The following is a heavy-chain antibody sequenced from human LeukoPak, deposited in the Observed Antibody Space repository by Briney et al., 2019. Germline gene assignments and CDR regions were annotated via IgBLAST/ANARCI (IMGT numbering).Heavy chain of an antibody. J-gene: IGHJ4*02. CDR3: ASGFSNSPYFDY. CDR1: GFTFSTYY. CDR2: ITGSSSYI. D-gene: IGHD6-6*01. V-gene: IGHV3-21*01. Sequence: PGGSLRLSCAASGFTFSTYYMNWVRQAPGKGLEWVSFITGSSSYIYYTDSVKGRFTISRDNAKNSLFLQVNSLRDEDTAVYYCASGFSNSPYFDYWGQGTLVTVSS.